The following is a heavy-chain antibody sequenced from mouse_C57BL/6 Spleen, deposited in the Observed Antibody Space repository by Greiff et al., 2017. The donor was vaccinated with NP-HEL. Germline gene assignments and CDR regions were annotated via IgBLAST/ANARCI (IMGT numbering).Heavy chain of an antibody. J-gene: IGHJ3*01. CDR3: ARQDGYDGFAY. CDR2: ISNGGGST. V-gene: IGHV5-12*01. Sequence: EVQGVESGGGLVQPGGSLKLSCAASGFTFSDYYMYWVRQTPEKRLEWVAYISNGGGSTYYPDTVKGRFTISRDNAKNTLYLQMSRLKSEDTAMYYCARQDGYDGFAYWGQGTLVTVSA. CDR1: GFTFSDYY. D-gene: IGHD2-2*01.